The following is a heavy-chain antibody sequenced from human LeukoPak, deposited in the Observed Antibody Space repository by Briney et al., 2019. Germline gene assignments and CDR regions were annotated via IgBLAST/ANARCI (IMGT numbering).Heavy chain of an antibody. V-gene: IGHV4-34*01. CDR3: ARGRSGSGYSGYHAYYFDY. D-gene: IGHD5-12*01. J-gene: IGHJ4*02. CDR2: INHSGST. CDR1: GGSFSGYY. Sequence: SETLSLTCAVYGGSFSGYYWSWIRQPPGKGLEWIGEINHSGSTNYNPSLTSRVTISVDTSKNQFSLKLSSVTAADTAVYYCARGRSGSGYSGYHAYYFDYWGQGTLVTVSS.